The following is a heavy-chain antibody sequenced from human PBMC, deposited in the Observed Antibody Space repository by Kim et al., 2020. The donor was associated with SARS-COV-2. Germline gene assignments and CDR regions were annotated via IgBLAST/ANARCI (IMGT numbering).Heavy chain of an antibody. CDR3: ARDPEPYYYDSSGYYH. CDR2: IIPIFGTA. V-gene: IGHV1-69*13. Sequence: SVKVSCKASGGTFSSYAISWVRQAPGQGLEWMGGIIPIFGTANYAQKFQGRVTITADESTSTAYMELSSLRSEDTAVYYCARDPEPYYYDSSGYYHWGQGTLVTVSS. D-gene: IGHD3-22*01. CDR1: GGTFSSYA. J-gene: IGHJ5*02.